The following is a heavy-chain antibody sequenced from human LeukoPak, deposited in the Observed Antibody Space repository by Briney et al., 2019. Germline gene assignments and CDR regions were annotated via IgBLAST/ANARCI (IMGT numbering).Heavy chain of an antibody. Sequence: PGGSLRLSCAASRFTFSSYGMSWVRQAPGKGLEWVSAISGSGGSTYYADSVKGRFTISRDNSKNTLYLQMNSLRAEDAAVYFCAKAPVTSCRGAYCYPFDSWGQGTLVTVSS. J-gene: IGHJ4*02. CDR2: ISGSGGST. V-gene: IGHV3-23*01. CDR1: RFTFSSYG. D-gene: IGHD2-21*01. CDR3: AKAPVTSCRGAYCYPFDS.